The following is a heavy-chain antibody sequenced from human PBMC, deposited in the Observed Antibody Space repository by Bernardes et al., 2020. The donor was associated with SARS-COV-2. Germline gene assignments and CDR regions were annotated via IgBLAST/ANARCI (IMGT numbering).Heavy chain of an antibody. J-gene: IGHJ4*02. CDR2: IKSNADGGTT. Sequence: GALRPSCVASGSTFNNAWMTRVRQAPGKGLEWVGRIKSNADGGTTDYAAPVKGRFTISRDDSQNTLYVQMNSLKIEDTAVYYCTTDSGRVGDGRTEWGQGTLVAVSS. CDR3: TTDSGRVGDGRTE. D-gene: IGHD2-8*02. CDR1: GSTFNNAW. V-gene: IGHV3-15*01.